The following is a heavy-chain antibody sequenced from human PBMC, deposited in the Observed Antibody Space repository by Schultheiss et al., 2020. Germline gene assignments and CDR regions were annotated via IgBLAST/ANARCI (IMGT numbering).Heavy chain of an antibody. J-gene: IGHJ4*02. Sequence: GGSLRLSCKGSGYSFTSYWIGWVRQMPGKGLEWMGIIYPGDSDTRYSPSFQGQVTISADKSISTAYLQWSSLKASDTAMYYCARRRGYAVGAPDYWGQGTLVTVSS. CDR1: GYSFTSYW. V-gene: IGHV5-51*01. CDR3: ARRRGYAVGAPDY. CDR2: IYPGDSDT. D-gene: IGHD1-26*01.